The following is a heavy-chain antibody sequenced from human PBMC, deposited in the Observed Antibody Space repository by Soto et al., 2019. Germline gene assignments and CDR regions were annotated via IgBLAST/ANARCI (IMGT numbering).Heavy chain of an antibody. CDR2: IIPIFGTA. D-gene: IGHD5-18*01. V-gene: IGHV1-69*06. J-gene: IGHJ4*02. Sequence: SVKVSCKASGGTFSSSAISWVRQAPGQGLEWMGGIIPIFGTANYAQKFQGRVTITADKSTSTAYMELSSLRSEDTAVYYCASGYSYGPFDYWGQGTLVTVSS. CDR3: ASGYSYGPFDY. CDR1: GGTFSSSA.